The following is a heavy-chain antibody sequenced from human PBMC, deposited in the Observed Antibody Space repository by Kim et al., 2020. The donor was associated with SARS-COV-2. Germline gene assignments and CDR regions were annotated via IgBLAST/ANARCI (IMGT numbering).Heavy chain of an antibody. V-gene: IGHV3-23*01. CDR3: AKSSPAMGKYYYDSSGYYPDY. CDR2: ISGSGGST. Sequence: GGSLRLSCAASGFTFSSYAMSWVRQAPGKGLEWVSAISGSGGSTYYADSVKGRFTISRDNSKNTLYLQMNSLRAEDTAVYYCAKSSPAMGKYYYDSSGYYPDYWGQGTLVTVSS. D-gene: IGHD3-22*01. J-gene: IGHJ4*02. CDR1: GFTFSSYA.